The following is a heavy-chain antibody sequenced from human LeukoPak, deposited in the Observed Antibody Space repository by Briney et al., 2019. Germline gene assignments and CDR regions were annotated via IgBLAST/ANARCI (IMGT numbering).Heavy chain of an antibody. V-gene: IGHV3-7*01. D-gene: IGHD4-17*01. CDR1: RLTFSSYW. J-gene: IGHJ6*02. Sequence: PGGSLRLSCAASRLTFSSYWMNWVRQAPGKGLEWVANIRQDGSEKYYVDSVKGRFTISRDNAKNSLYLQMNSLRAEDTAVYYCARGSTVTTMGYYYGMDVWGQGTTVTASS. CDR3: ARGSTVTTMGYYYGMDV. CDR2: IRQDGSEK.